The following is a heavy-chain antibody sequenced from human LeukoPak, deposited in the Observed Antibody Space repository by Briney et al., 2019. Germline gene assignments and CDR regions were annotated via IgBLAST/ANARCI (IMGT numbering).Heavy chain of an antibody. D-gene: IGHD1-26*01. Sequence: PSETLSLTCTVSGGSISSYYWSWIRQPPGKGLEWIGYIYYSGSTNYNPSLKSRVTISVDTSKNQFSLKLCSVTAADTAVYYCARHQWELPYYFDYWGQGTLVTVSS. CDR1: GGSISSYY. V-gene: IGHV4-59*08. J-gene: IGHJ4*02. CDR3: ARHQWELPYYFDY. CDR2: IYYSGST.